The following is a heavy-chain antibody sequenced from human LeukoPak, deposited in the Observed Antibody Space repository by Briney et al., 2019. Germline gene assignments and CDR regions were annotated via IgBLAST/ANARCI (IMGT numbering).Heavy chain of an antibody. V-gene: IGHV3-23*01. CDR3: AKYPAYYYDSSGYYY. D-gene: IGHD3-22*01. Sequence: GGSLRLSCAASGFTFSSYAMSWVRQAPGKGLEWVSAISGSGGSTYYADSVKGRFTISRDNSKNTLYLQMSSLRAEDTAVYYCAKYPAYYYDSSGYYYWGQGTLVTISS. CDR2: ISGSGGST. CDR1: GFTFSSYA. J-gene: IGHJ4*02.